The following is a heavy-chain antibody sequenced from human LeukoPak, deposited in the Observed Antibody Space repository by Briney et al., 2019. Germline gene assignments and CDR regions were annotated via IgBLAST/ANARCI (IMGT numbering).Heavy chain of an antibody. V-gene: IGHV3-7*01. CDR1: AFTFSRYW. CDR2: INEDGSEK. D-gene: IGHD3-10*01. Sequence: GGSLRLFCAASAFTFSRYWTTWVRQAPGKGLEWVANINEDGSEKYYLGSVRGRFTISRDNAKNSLYLQMDSLRAEDTAVYYCARLFVYGSGAEAFDYWGQGALVTVSS. J-gene: IGHJ4*02. CDR3: ARLFVYGSGAEAFDY.